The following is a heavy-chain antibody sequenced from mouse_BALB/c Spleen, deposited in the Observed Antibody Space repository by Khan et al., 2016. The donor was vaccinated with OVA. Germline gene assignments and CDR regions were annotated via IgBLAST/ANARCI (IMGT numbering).Heavy chain of an antibody. V-gene: IGHV1-9*01. J-gene: IGHJ4*01. CDR3: ARGAATTYGMDY. Sequence: QVQLQQSGAELMKSGASVKISCKATGYTFSSYWIEWVKQRPGHGLEWIGEILPGRGNSNYNEKFKDKATFTADTSSHIAYMQLSSLTSEDSAVYYWARGAATTYGMDYWGQGTSVTVSS. CDR1: GYTFSSYW. CDR2: ILPGRGNS. D-gene: IGHD3-3*01.